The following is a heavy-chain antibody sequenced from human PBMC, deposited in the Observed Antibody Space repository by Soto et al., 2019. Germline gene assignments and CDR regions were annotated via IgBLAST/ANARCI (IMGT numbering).Heavy chain of an antibody. J-gene: IGHJ6*02. Sequence: QVQLVQSGAEVKKPGASVKVSCKASGYTFTSYGISWVRQAPGQGLEWMGWISAYNGNTNYAQKHKGRVTMTTDTSTSTAYMELRSLGSDDTAVYYCARDRGTMVRGARYCYYGMDVWGQGTTVTVSS. CDR3: ARDRGTMVRGARYCYYGMDV. CDR1: GYTFTSYG. D-gene: IGHD3-10*01. V-gene: IGHV1-18*01. CDR2: ISAYNGNT.